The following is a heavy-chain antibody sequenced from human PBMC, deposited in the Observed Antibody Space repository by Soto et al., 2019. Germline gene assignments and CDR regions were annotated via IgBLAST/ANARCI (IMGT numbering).Heavy chain of an antibody. CDR2: TYYRSKWYN. D-gene: IGHD3-16*01. J-gene: IGHJ5*02. CDR3: ARGGFWFDP. CDR1: GYSVSSNSAA. Sequence: SHTLSLTCAISGYSVSSNSAAWNLIRQSPSRGLEWLGRTYYRSKWYNDYAVSVKSRITINPDTSKNQFSLQLNSVTPEDTAVYYCARGGFWFDPWGQGTLVTVSS. V-gene: IGHV6-1*01.